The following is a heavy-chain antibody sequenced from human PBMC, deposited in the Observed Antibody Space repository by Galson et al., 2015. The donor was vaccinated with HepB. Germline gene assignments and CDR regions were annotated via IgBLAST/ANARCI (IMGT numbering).Heavy chain of an antibody. CDR2: INPNSGGT. Sequence: SVKVSCKASGCTFTGYYMHWVRQAPGQGLEWMGWINPNSGGTNYAQKFQGWVTMTRDTSISTAYMELSRLRSDDTAVYYCARDYDFWSGYSPWFDPWGQGTLVTVSS. D-gene: IGHD3-3*01. J-gene: IGHJ5*02. V-gene: IGHV1-2*04. CDR1: GCTFTGYY. CDR3: ARDYDFWSGYSPWFDP.